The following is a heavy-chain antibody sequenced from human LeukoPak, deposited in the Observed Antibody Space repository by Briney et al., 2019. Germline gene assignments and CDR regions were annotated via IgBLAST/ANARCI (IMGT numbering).Heavy chain of an antibody. D-gene: IGHD3-3*01. CDR2: IIPMRGIT. Sequence: AASVKVSCKVFGGAFSSYALNWVRQAPGQGLEWMGRIIPMRGITNYAQKFQGRVTITADTFTSTAYMELSSLRSEDTALYYCAKDRPADFWSGLFDYWGQGTLVTVSS. CDR1: GGAFSSYA. J-gene: IGHJ4*02. V-gene: IGHV1-69*04. CDR3: AKDRPADFWSGLFDY.